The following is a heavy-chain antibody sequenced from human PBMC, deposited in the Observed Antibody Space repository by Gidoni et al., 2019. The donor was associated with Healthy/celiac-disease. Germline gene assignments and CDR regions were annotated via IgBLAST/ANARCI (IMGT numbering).Heavy chain of an antibody. D-gene: IGHD5-12*01. Sequence: QVQLVQSGAEVTKPGSSVKVSCKASVGTFSSYAISWVRQAPGQGLEWMGGINPIFGTANYAQKFQGRVTITADKSTSTAYMELSSLRSEDTAVYYCARWGPVGGYEPHHGMDVWGQGTTVTVSS. V-gene: IGHV1-69*06. CDR3: ARWGPVGGYEPHHGMDV. CDR1: VGTFSSYA. CDR2: INPIFGTA. J-gene: IGHJ6*02.